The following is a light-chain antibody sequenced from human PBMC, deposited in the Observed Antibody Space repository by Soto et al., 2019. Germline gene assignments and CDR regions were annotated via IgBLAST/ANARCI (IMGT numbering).Light chain of an antibody. J-gene: IGKJ1*01. Sequence: DIQMNQSPSTLSAYVGDRVTITCRASQSISSWLAWYQQKPGKAPKLLIYKASSLESGVPSRFSGSGSGTEFTLTISSLQPDDFATYYCQQYNSYLWTFGQGTKVDI. CDR1: QSISSW. CDR3: QQYNSYLWT. V-gene: IGKV1-5*03. CDR2: KAS.